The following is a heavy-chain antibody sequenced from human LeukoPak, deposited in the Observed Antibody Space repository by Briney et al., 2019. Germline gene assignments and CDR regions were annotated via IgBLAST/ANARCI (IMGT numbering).Heavy chain of an antibody. V-gene: IGHV3-7*01. D-gene: IGHD4-23*01. Sequence: GGSLRLSFEASAFTFSSYWMSWVRQAPGKGLEWVANMKEGGGEINYVDSVKGRFTISRDNAKNSLFLQMNSLRVEDTAVYYCARDRGYSTFDYWGQGTLVTVSS. J-gene: IGHJ4*02. CDR3: ARDRGYSTFDY. CDR1: AFTFSSYW. CDR2: MKEGGGEI.